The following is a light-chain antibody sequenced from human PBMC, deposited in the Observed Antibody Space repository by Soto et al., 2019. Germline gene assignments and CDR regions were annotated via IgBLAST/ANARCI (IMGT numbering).Light chain of an antibody. CDR1: QSFSSN. Sequence: EIVMTQSPATLSVSPVERATLSCRASQSFSSNLAWFQHKPGQAPRLLIYGASTRATGIPARFSGSGSGTEFTLTISSLQSEDFAVYYCQQYNVWPRTFGQGTKVES. CDR2: GAS. J-gene: IGKJ1*01. V-gene: IGKV3-15*01. CDR3: QQYNVWPRT.